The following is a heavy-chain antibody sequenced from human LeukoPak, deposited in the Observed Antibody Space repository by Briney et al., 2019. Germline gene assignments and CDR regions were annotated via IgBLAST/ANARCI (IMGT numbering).Heavy chain of an antibody. J-gene: IGHJ4*02. CDR1: GLTFSSYG. V-gene: IGHV3-30*18. CDR3: AKGEMATGYFDY. Sequence: GGSLRLSCAASGLTFSSYGIHWVRQAPGKGLGWVAVVSYDGSSKYYADSVKGRFTISRDNSKNTVHLQMNSLRAEDTAVYYCAKGEMATGYFDYWGQGTQVTLSS. D-gene: IGHD5-24*01. CDR2: VSYDGSSK.